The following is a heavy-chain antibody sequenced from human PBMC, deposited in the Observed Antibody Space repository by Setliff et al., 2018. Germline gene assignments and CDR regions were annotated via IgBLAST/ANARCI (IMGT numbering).Heavy chain of an antibody. CDR2: INHAGNS. CDR3: ARGRNIEARLLDS. J-gene: IGHJ4*02. Sequence: SETLSLTCAASGGSFSYYYWTWIRQSTGKGLEWIGEINHAGNSNYNPSLKSRVTISIDTAKNRFSLKLDSVTAADAAVYYCARGRNIEARLLDSWGQGTLVTVSS. CDR1: GGSFSYYY. D-gene: IGHD6-6*01. V-gene: IGHV4-34*01.